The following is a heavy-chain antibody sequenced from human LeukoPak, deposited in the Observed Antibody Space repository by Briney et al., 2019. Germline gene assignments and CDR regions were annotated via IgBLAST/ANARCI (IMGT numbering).Heavy chain of an antibody. CDR2: IYTGGST. J-gene: IGHJ1*01. V-gene: IGHV4-61*02. Sequence: SETLSLTCTVSGGSISSGNYYWSWIRQPAGKELEWIGRIYTGGSTNYNPSLKSRVAISVDTSKNQFSLKLSSVTAADTAVYYCARLVVVPAAIGVYFQHWGQGTLVTVSS. CDR1: GGSISSGNYY. CDR3: ARLVVVPAAIGVYFQH. D-gene: IGHD2-2*01.